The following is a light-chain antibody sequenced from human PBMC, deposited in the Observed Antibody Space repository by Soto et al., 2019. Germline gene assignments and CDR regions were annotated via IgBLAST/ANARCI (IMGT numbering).Light chain of an antibody. V-gene: IGKV1-16*02. J-gene: IGKJ1*01. CDR1: QGISNY. CDR3: QQYYRYPWT. Sequence: DIQMTQSPSSLSASIGDRVTITCRASQGISNYLGWYQQKPGKALKSLIYPASTFQSGVSSKFSCSGSGTDFTPTITDMQPDDFATYDGQQYYRYPWTFGQGTKVEI. CDR2: PAS.